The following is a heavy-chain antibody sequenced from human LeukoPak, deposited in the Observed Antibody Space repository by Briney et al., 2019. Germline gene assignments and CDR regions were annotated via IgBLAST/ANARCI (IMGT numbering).Heavy chain of an antibody. Sequence: SETLSLTCTVSGGSVSSGSYYWSWIRQPPGKGLEWIGYIYYSGSTNYNPSLKSRVTISVDTSKNQFSLKLSSVTAADTAVYYCARGGVVADYWGQGTLVTVSS. CDR2: IYYSGST. CDR3: ARGGVVADY. V-gene: IGHV4-61*01. D-gene: IGHD3-3*01. CDR1: GGSVSSGSYY. J-gene: IGHJ4*02.